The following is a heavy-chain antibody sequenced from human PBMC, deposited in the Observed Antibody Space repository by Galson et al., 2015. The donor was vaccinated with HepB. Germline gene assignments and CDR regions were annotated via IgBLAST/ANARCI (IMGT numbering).Heavy chain of an antibody. CDR1: GYTLTELS. CDR2: FDPEDGET. Sequence: SVKVSCKVSGYTLTELSMHWVRQAPGKGLEWMGGFDPEDGETIYAQKFQGRVTMTEDTSTDTAYMELSSLRSEDTAVYYCAADLWGDGYNSGNPDFDYWGQGTLVTVSS. CDR3: AADLWGDGYNSGNPDFDY. D-gene: IGHD5-24*01. V-gene: IGHV1-24*01. J-gene: IGHJ4*02.